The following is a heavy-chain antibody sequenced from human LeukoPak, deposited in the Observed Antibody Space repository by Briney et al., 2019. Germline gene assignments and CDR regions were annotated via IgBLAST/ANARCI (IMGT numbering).Heavy chain of an antibody. CDR1: GFTFSSYG. CDR2: ISYDGSNK. CDR3: AKDYGAAAGTRLGAFDI. J-gene: IGHJ3*02. V-gene: IGHV3-30*18. D-gene: IGHD6-13*01. Sequence: GGSLRLSCAASGFTFSSYGMHWVRQAPGKGLEWVAVISYDGSNKYYADSVKGRFTISRDNSKNTLYLQMNSLRAEDTAVYYCAKDYGAAAGTRLGAFDIWGQGTMVTVSS.